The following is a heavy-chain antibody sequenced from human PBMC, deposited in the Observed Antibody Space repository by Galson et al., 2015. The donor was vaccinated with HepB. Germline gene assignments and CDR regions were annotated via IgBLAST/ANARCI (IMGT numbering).Heavy chain of an antibody. CDR1: GGTFSSYA. V-gene: IGHV1-69*13. D-gene: IGHD4-23*01. J-gene: IGHJ4*02. CDR3: ARAGDYGGKFDF. Sequence: SVKVSCKASGGTFSSYAISWVRQAPGQGLEWMGGIIPIFGTANYAQRFQGRVTITADESTSTAYMELSSLRSEDTAVYYCARAGDYGGKFDFWGQGTLVPVSS. CDR2: IIPIFGTA.